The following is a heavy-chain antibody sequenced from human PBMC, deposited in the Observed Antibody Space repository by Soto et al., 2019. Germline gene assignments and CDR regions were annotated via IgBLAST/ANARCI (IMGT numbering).Heavy chain of an antibody. CDR2: IYWDDDK. V-gene: IGHV2-5*02. CDR1: GFSLSTSGVG. CDR3: AHLDSSGYVAY. D-gene: IGHD3-22*01. Sequence: QITLKESGPTLVKPTQTLTLTCTFSGFSLSTSGVGVGWIRQPPGKALEWLALIYWDDDKRYSPSRKSRLTITNDTYKNQVVLTMTNMDPVDTATYYCAHLDSSGYVAYWGQGTLVTVSS. J-gene: IGHJ4*02.